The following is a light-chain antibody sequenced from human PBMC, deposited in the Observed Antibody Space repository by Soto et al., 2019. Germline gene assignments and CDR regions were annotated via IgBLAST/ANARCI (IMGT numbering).Light chain of an antibody. CDR2: DAS. J-gene: IGKJ5*01. Sequence: EIVSTPSPGTLSLSPGERATLSCMASQSVSSNYLAWYQQKPGQAPRLLIYDASRRATGIPDRFSGSGSGTDFTLTISGLEPEDFAVYYCQQYDSSPPITFGQGTRLEI. CDR1: QSVSSNY. CDR3: QQYDSSPPIT. V-gene: IGKV3-20*01.